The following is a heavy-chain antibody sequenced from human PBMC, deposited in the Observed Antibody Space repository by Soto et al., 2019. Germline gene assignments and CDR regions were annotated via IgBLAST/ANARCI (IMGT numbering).Heavy chain of an antibody. CDR1: GFTFSSYW. D-gene: IGHD6-6*01. CDR3: ARSIAASLNWFDP. Sequence: GVSLRLSCAASGFTFSSYWMSWVRQAPGKGLEWVANIKQDGSEKYYVDSVKGRFTISRDNAKNSLYLQMNSLRAEDTAVYYCARSIAASLNWFDPWGQGTLVTVSS. J-gene: IGHJ5*02. V-gene: IGHV3-7*01. CDR2: IKQDGSEK.